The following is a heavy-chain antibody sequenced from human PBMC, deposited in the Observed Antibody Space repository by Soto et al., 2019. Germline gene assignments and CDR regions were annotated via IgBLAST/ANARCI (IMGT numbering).Heavy chain of an antibody. CDR3: AKERDNTGYPLDF. V-gene: IGHV3-30*18. CDR2: ISYDGNNR. J-gene: IGHJ4*02. D-gene: IGHD3-22*01. Sequence: QVQLVESGGGVVQPGRSLRLSCAASGFSFSHYGMHWVRQAPGRGLEWVAVISYDGNNRYYLDSVMGRFTISRDNPKNTRFLQMHSWRGEDTAVYYCAKERDNTGYPLDFWGQGTLVTVSS. CDR1: GFSFSHYG.